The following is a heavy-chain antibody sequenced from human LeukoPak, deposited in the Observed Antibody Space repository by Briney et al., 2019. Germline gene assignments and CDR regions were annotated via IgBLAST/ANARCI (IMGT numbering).Heavy chain of an antibody. V-gene: IGHV3-33*06. CDR3: AKDGGWNYGSGATGAFDI. J-gene: IGHJ3*02. Sequence: GGSLRLSCAASGFIFSNYGMHWVRQAPGKGLEWVAVIWYDGSNKYYTDSVKGRFTISRDNSKNTLYLEMNSLSAEDTAVYYCAKDGGWNYGSGATGAFDIWGQGTMVTVSS. CDR2: IWYDGSNK. CDR1: GFIFSNYG. D-gene: IGHD3-10*01.